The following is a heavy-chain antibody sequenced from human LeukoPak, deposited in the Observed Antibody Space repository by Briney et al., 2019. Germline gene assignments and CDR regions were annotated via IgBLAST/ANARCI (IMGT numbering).Heavy chain of an antibody. CDR3: ARGGHGGHEGGGYSYGLFHY. CDR1: GGSFSGYY. D-gene: IGHD5-18*01. J-gene: IGHJ4*02. Sequence: SETLSLTCAVYGGSFSGYYWSWIRQPPGKGLEWIGVINHSGSTNYNPSLKSRVTISVDTSKNQFSLKLRYVTAADKAVYYCARGGHGGHEGGGYSYGLFHYWGQGTLVTVSS. V-gene: IGHV4-34*01. CDR2: INHSGST.